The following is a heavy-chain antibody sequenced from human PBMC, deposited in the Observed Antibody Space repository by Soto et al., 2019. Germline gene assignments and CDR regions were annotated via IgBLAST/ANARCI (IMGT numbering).Heavy chain of an antibody. D-gene: IGHD3-3*01. CDR3: ARSAITLFGVVSIPPHYYSEMDV. J-gene: IGHJ6*02. V-gene: IGHV1-69*01. CDR2: IIPIFGIG. CDR1: GATFTRYA. Sequence: QVQLVQSGAEVKKPGSSVKVSCKASGATFTRYAISWVRQAPGQGLEWRGGIIPIFGIGNDAQRFQGRVTITADESTGTAYMELSSLRSEDTGVYYCARSAITLFGVVSIPPHYYSEMDVWGQGTTVTVSS.